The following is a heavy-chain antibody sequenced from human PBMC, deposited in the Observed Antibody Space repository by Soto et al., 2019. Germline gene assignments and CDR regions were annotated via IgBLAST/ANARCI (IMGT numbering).Heavy chain of an antibody. CDR1: GFTFSSYW. V-gene: IGHV3-74*01. CDR3: ARVWAYYDILTGYRENYYYYMDV. J-gene: IGHJ6*03. Sequence: GGSLRLSCAASGFTFSSYWMHWVRQAPGKGLVWVSRINSDGSSTSYADSVKGRFTISRDNAKNTLHLQMNSLRAEDTAVYYCARVWAYYDILTGYRENYYYYMDVWGKGTTVTVSS. CDR2: INSDGSST. D-gene: IGHD3-9*01.